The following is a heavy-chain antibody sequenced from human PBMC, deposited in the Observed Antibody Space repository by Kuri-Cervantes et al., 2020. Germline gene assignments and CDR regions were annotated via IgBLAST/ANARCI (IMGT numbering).Heavy chain of an antibody. CDR3: ARGSSVADQAFDI. CDR1: GFTFSSYS. J-gene: IGHJ3*02. D-gene: IGHD6-19*01. V-gene: IGHV3-33*08. Sequence: GGSLRLSCAASGFTFSSYSMNWVRQAPGKGLEWVAVIWYDGSNKYYADSVKGRFTISRDNSKNTLYLQMNSLRAEDTAVYYCARGSSVADQAFDIWGQGTMVTVSS. CDR2: IWYDGSNK.